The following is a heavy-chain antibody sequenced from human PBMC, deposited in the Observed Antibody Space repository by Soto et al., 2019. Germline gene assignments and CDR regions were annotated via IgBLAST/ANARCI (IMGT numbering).Heavy chain of an antibody. Sequence: EVQVLESGGGLVQPGGSQRLSCAASGFTFSGYAMTWVRQAPGKGLEWVSSITGSGTSTYYADSVKGRFIISRDNSKNTVSLQMNSLRADDTAVYYCGKSPDFYCYTMDVWGQGTTVTVSS. CDR1: GFTFSGYA. J-gene: IGHJ6*02. V-gene: IGHV3-23*01. CDR2: ITGSGTST. CDR3: GKSPDFYCYTMDV.